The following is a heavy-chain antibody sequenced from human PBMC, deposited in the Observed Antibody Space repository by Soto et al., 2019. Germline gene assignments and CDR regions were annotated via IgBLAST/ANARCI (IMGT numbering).Heavy chain of an antibody. Sequence: ESGGGLVQPGGSLRLSCAASGFTFSDHYMDWVRQAPGKGLEWVGRTRNKANSYTTEYAASVKGRFTISRDDSKNSLYLQMNSLKTEDTAVYYCARAAFTGSGSYYFDYWGQGTLVTVSS. CDR1: GFTFSDHY. J-gene: IGHJ4*02. CDR2: TRNKANSYTT. D-gene: IGHD3-10*01. CDR3: ARAAFTGSGSYYFDY. V-gene: IGHV3-72*01.